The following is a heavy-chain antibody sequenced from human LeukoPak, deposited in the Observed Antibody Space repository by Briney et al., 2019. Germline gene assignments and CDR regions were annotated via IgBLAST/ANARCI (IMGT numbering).Heavy chain of an antibody. V-gene: IGHV4-61*08. Sequence: PSETLSLTCAVSGGSISSGGYRWTWIRQYPGKGLEWIGYINYSGSTNYNPSLKSRVTISVDTSKNQFSLKLSSVTAADTAVYYCARGGFWSGFNYYYGMDVWGQGTTVTVSS. J-gene: IGHJ6*02. CDR2: INYSGST. CDR3: ARGGFWSGFNYYYGMDV. CDR1: GGSISSGGYR. D-gene: IGHD3-3*01.